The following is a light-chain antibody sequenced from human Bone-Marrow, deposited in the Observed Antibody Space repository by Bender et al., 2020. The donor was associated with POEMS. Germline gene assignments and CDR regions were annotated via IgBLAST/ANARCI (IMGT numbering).Light chain of an antibody. CDR2: GNS. CDR3: QSYDMRLSVVV. CDR1: SSNIGAAYD. J-gene: IGLJ2*01. Sequence: QSVLTQPPSVSGAPGQRVTISCTGSSSNIGAAYDVHWYRQLPGTAPPLIISGNSDRPAGVPDRFSGFKSGTSASLAITGLQAEDESDYYCQSYDMRLSVVVFGGGTKLTVL. V-gene: IGLV1-40*01.